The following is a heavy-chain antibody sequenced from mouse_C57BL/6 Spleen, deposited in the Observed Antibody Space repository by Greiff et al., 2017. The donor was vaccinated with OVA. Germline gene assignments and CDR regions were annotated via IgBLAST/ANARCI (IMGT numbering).Heavy chain of an antibody. V-gene: IGHV1-26*01. D-gene: IGHD1-1*01. CDR3: ARYYYGSSLYWYFDV. J-gene: IGHJ1*03. CDR2: INPNNGGT. Sequence: VKQSHGKSLEWIGDINPNNGGTSYNQKFKGKATLTVDKSSSTAYMELRSLTSEDSAVYYCARYYYGSSLYWYFDVWGTGTTVTVSS.